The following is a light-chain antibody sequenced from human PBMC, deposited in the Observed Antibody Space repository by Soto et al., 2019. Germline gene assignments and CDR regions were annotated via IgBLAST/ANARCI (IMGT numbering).Light chain of an antibody. Sequence: QSVLTQPPSVSGTPGQRVTISCSGSNSNIGKNDVYWYRHLPGTAPRLLIYVDDQRPSGVPDRFSASKSGTSASLAISGLRSDDEADYYCAAWDDSLGAFVFVTGTKVTVL. CDR3: AAWDDSLGAFV. J-gene: IGLJ1*01. CDR2: VDD. V-gene: IGLV1-47*02. CDR1: NSNIGKND.